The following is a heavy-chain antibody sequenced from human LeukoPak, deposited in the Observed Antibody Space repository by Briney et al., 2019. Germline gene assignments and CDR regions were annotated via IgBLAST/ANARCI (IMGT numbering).Heavy chain of an antibody. CDR3: ARILEGYYYFGLDV. Sequence: GGSLRLSCAASGFTFTSYWIHWVRQVPGKGLEWVSRIDGDGSSRSYADSVQGRFTISRDNGKKTVFLQMNSLSAEDTAVYYCARILEGYYYFGLDVWSQGTTVIVSS. CDR1: GFTFTSYW. J-gene: IGHJ6*02. CDR2: IDGDGSSR. D-gene: IGHD1-1*01. V-gene: IGHV3-74*01.